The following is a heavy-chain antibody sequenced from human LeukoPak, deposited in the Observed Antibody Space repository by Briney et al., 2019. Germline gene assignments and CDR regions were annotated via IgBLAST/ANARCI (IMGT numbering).Heavy chain of an antibody. Sequence: GGSLRLSCEASGFTFTRRWMTWVRQAPGKGLQWVANIDEDESAKNYVDSVKGRFTISRDNAKNSLYLQMNSLRAEDTAVYYCAKVPHYGGNSPYFDSWGQGTLVTVSS. CDR2: IDEDESAK. D-gene: IGHD4-23*01. CDR3: AKVPHYGGNSPYFDS. V-gene: IGHV3-7*05. CDR1: GFTFTRRW. J-gene: IGHJ4*02.